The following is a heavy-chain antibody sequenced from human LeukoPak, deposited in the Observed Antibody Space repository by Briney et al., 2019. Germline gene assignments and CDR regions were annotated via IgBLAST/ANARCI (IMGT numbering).Heavy chain of an antibody. CDR1: GFTFSSYG. CDR2: IRHDGSDK. J-gene: IGHJ3*02. D-gene: IGHD6-13*01. V-gene: IGHV3-30*02. Sequence: GGSLKLSCTASGFTFSSYGMHWVRQAPGKGLEWVAFIRHDGSDKYYADSVKGRFTISRDNSKDTLYLQMNSLRAEDTAVYYCARDLYSRRSNDDFVIWGQGKVVIVSS. CDR3: ARDLYSRRSNDDFVI.